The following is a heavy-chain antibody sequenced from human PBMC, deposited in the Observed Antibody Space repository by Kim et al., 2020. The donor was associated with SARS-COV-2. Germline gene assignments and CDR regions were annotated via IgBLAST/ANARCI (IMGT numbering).Heavy chain of an antibody. CDR3: AKSFSGSYFGYDY. J-gene: IGHJ4*02. Sequence: GSLRLSCSASGFTFNTYGMHWVRQAPGKGLEWVAVISYDGSNKYYADSVKGRFTISRDNSKNTLYLQMNSLRIEDTAVYYCAKSFSGSYFGYDYWGQGTLVTVSS. CDR2: ISYDGSNK. V-gene: IGHV3-30*18. D-gene: IGHD1-26*01. CDR1: GFTFNTYG.